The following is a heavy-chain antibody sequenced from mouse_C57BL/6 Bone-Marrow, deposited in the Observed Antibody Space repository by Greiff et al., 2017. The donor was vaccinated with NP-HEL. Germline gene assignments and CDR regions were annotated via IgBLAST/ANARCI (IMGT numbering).Heavy chain of an antibody. D-gene: IGHD1-1*01. J-gene: IGHJ4*01. V-gene: IGHV5-4*01. Sequence: EVQGVESGGGLVKPGGSLKLSCAASGFTFSRYAMSWVRQTPEMRLAWVATISDGGSYTYYPANVQGRFTISRDNAKNNLYLQMSHLKSEDTAMYYCARDLDYYGSSPYYAMDDWGQGTSVTVSS. CDR3: ARDLDYYGSSPYYAMDD. CDR1: GFTFSRYA. CDR2: ISDGGSYT.